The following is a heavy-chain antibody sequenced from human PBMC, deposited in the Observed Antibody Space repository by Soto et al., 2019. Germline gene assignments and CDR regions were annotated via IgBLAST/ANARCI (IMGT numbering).Heavy chain of an antibody. CDR3: ARGGAVLRYFDWLLQGGYYFDY. CDR2: INHSGST. D-gene: IGHD3-9*01. Sequence: QVQLQQWGAGLLKPSETLSLTCAVYGGSFSGYYWSWIRQPPGKGLEWIGEINHSGSTNYNPSLKSRVTISVDTSKNQFSLKLSSVTAADTAVYYCARGGAVLRYFDWLLQGGYYFDYWGQGTLVTVSS. J-gene: IGHJ4*02. CDR1: GGSFSGYY. V-gene: IGHV4-34*01.